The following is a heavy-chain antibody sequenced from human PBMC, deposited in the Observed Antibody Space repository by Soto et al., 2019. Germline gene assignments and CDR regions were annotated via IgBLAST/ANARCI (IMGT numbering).Heavy chain of an antibody. V-gene: IGHV4-59*01. J-gene: IGHJ6*02. CDR1: GGSITSSY. Sequence: QVQLQESGPRLVKPSATLSLTCTVSGGSITSSYWSWIRRPPGKGLEWIAYIYDTGISGYTPSTSSNPSFRSRVTMSVDTSKSQFSLKLTSVTAADTAVYYCARGEDAFFYYGLDVLGQGITVTVSS. CDR2: IYDTGISGYTPST. CDR3: ARGEDAFFYYGLDV.